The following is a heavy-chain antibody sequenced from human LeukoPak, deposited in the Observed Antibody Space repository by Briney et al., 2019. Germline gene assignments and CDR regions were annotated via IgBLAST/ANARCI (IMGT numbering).Heavy chain of an antibody. D-gene: IGHD3-22*01. CDR3: ARDWGYYYDSSGYYRRAPFDY. CDR1: GFTFDDYG. Sequence: GRSLRLSCAASGFTFDDYGMSWVRQAPGKGLEWVSGINWNGGSTGYADSVKGRFTISRDNAKNSLYLQMNSLRAEDTALYYCARDWGYYYDSSGYYRRAPFDYWGQGTLVTVSS. J-gene: IGHJ4*02. V-gene: IGHV3-20*04. CDR2: INWNGGST.